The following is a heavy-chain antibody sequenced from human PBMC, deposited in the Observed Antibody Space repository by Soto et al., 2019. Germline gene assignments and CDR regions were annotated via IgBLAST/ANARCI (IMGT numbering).Heavy chain of an antibody. D-gene: IGHD6-19*01. Sequence: QVQLVQSGAEVKKPGASVKVSCKASGYTFTSYDIIWVRQATGQGLEWMGWMNPSTGNTDSAEKFQGRLTMTRNTSISTVYMELSSPSVEDTAGYYCARGRIIVAGGFDPWGQGTLVTVSS. J-gene: IGHJ5*02. V-gene: IGHV1-8*01. CDR2: MNPSTGNT. CDR3: ARGRIIVAGGFDP. CDR1: GYTFTSYD.